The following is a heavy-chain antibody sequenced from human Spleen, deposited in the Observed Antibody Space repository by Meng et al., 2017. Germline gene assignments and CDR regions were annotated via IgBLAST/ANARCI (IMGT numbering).Heavy chain of an antibody. CDR3: VRSSAWVRTGFDP. Sequence: QPQLQESGPGLVRPSEALFLTCIVSGGSISTSGYYWGWIRQPPGKGLEWIGSIGHSGFTYYTPSLKSRVTVSIDTSRNQFSLWLTSVSAADTAVYYCVRSSAWVRTGFDPWGQGTLVTVSS. CDR2: IGHSGFT. D-gene: IGHD6-19*01. V-gene: IGHV4-39*01. J-gene: IGHJ5*02. CDR1: GGSISTSGYY.